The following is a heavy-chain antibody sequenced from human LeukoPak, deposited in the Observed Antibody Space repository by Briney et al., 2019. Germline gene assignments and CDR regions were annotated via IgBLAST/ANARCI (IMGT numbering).Heavy chain of an antibody. Sequence: SETLSLTCTVSGGSISSYYWSWTRQPPGKGLEWIGYIYYSGSTNYNPSLKSRVTISVDTSKNQFSLKLSSVTAADTAVYYCATDSSGYHDAFDIWGQGTWSPSLQ. D-gene: IGHD3-22*01. J-gene: IGHJ3*02. CDR1: GGSISSYY. CDR2: IYYSGST. CDR3: ATDSSGYHDAFDI. V-gene: IGHV4-59*01.